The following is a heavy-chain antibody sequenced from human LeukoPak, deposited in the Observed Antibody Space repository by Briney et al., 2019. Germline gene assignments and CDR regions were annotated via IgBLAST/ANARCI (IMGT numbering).Heavy chain of an antibody. V-gene: IGHV3-30*02. CDR2: IRYDGSNK. Sequence: GGSLRLSCAASGFTFSSYGMHWVRQAPGKGLEWVAFIRYDGSNKFYADSVKGRFTISRDSSKNTLYLQMNSLRAEDTAVYYCAKGLYYYDGSGYPNWGQGTLVTVSS. CDR3: AKGLYYYDGSGYPN. CDR1: GFTFSSYG. J-gene: IGHJ4*02. D-gene: IGHD3-22*01.